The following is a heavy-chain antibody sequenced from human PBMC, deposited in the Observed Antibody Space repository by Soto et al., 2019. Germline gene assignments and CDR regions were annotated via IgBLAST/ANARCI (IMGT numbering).Heavy chain of an antibody. V-gene: IGHV1-69*13. Sequence: SVKVSCKASGGTFSSYAISWVRQAPGQGLEWMGGIIPIFGTANYAQKFQGRVTITADESMSTAYMELSSLRSEDTAVYYCAREHIAARDWFDPWGQGTLVTVSS. CDR1: GGTFSSYA. D-gene: IGHD6-6*01. J-gene: IGHJ5*02. CDR3: AREHIAARDWFDP. CDR2: IIPIFGTA.